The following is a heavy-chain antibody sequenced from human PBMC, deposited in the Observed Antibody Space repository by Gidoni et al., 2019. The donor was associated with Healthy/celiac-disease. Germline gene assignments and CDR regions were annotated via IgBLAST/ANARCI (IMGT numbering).Heavy chain of an antibody. CDR3: AGSGWGGNFDY. D-gene: IGHD6-19*01. V-gene: IGHV3-30*03. CDR1: GFTFSSYG. CDR2: ISYDGSNK. J-gene: IGHJ4*02. Sequence: QVQLVESGGGVVQPGRSLRLSCAASGFTFSSYGMHWVRQAPGKGMEWVAVISYDGSNKYYADSVKGRFTISRDNSKNTLYLQMNSLRAEDTAVYYCAGSGWGGNFDYWGQGTLVTVSS.